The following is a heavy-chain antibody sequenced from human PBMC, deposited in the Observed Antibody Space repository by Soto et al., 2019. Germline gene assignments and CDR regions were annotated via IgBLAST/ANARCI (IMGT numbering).Heavy chain of an antibody. Sequence: PSETLSLTCAVSGGSISSGGYSWSWIRQPPGKGLEWIGYIYHSGSTYYNPSLKSRVTISVDRSKNQFSLKLSSVTAADTAMYYCARVAGATSDFWGQGTLVTVSS. J-gene: IGHJ4*02. D-gene: IGHD3-10*01. CDR3: ARVAGATSDF. CDR2: IYHSGST. CDR1: GGSISSGGYS. V-gene: IGHV4-30-2*01.